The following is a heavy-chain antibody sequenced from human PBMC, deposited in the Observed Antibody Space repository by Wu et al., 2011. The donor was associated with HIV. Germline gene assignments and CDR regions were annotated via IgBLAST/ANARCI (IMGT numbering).Heavy chain of an antibody. D-gene: IGHD1-26*01. CDR3: ARGWRSGSYYPSFDY. J-gene: IGHJ4*02. Sequence: EVKKPGSSVKVSCKTSGGSFSRYSFSWVRQAPGQGLEWMGGLIPLFGTANYAQKFQGRVTITTDESTSTAYMELSSLRSEDTAVYYCARGWRSGSYYPSFDYWGQGTLVTVSS. CDR1: GGSFSRYS. V-gene: IGHV1-69*05. CDR2: LIPLFGTA.